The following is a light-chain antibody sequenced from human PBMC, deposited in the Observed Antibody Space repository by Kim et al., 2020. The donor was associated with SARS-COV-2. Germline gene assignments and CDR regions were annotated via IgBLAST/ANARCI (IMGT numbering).Light chain of an antibody. CDR3: KSRDTSGDRLV. CDR1: SLRPYY. Sequence: LGKQGRTTGQGDSLRPYYASWYQQKPGQAPALVIYAKNNRPSGIPDRFSGSSSGNTASLTITGAQAEDEADYYCKSRDTSGDRLVFGGGTQLTVL. CDR2: AKN. J-gene: IGLJ2*01. V-gene: IGLV3-19*01.